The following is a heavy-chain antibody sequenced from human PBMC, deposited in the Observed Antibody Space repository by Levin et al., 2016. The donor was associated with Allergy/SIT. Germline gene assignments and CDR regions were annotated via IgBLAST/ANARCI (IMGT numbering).Heavy chain of an antibody. Sequence: WIRQPPGKGLEWIGSIYYSGSTYYNPSLKSRVTISVDTSKNQFSLKLSSVTAADTAVYYCARVGDYGGRNYAFDIWGQGTMVTVSS. D-gene: IGHD4-23*01. V-gene: IGHV4-39*01. J-gene: IGHJ3*02. CDR3: ARVGDYGGRNYAFDI. CDR2: IYYSGST.